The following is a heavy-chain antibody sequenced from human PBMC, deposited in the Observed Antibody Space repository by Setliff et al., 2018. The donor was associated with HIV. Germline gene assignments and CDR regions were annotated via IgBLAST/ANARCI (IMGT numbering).Heavy chain of an antibody. CDR1: GYSFSSYW. Sequence: GESPKISCQGSGYSFSSYWIGWVRQMPGKGLEWMGIIHPGDSDTRYSPSFQGQVIISADKSINTAYLQWNSLKASDTAMYYCARITYYYDSSAYLLYDAFDIWGQGTMVTVSS. CDR2: IHPGDSDT. J-gene: IGHJ3*02. D-gene: IGHD3-22*01. CDR3: ARITYYYDSSAYLLYDAFDI. V-gene: IGHV5-51*01.